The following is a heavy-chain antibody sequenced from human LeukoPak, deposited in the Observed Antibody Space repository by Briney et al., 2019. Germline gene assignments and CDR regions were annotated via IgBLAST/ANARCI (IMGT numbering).Heavy chain of an antibody. CDR2: FNSDGTST. J-gene: IGHJ4*02. CDR3: ACEVCSGGSCFLGY. D-gene: IGHD2-15*01. CDR1: GFVFSSYW. Sequence: GGSLILSCAASGFVFSSYWMHWVRQVPGKGLMWVSRFNSDGTSTDYADSVKGRFTLSRDNAKNTLYLQMNSLSAEDTAVYFCACEVCSGGSCFLGYWGQGTLVTVSS. V-gene: IGHV3-74*01.